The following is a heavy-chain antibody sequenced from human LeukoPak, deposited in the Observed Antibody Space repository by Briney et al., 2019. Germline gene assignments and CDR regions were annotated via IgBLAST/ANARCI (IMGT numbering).Heavy chain of an antibody. D-gene: IGHD6-19*01. J-gene: IGHJ4*02. Sequence: GASVKVSCKASGYTFTGYYMHWVRQAPGQGLEWMGWINPNSGGTNYAQKFQGRVTVTRDTSISTAYMELSRLRSDDTAVYYCARDWSSGWYAGRELVDYWGQGTLVTVSS. CDR3: ARDWSSGWYAGRELVDY. CDR2: INPNSGGT. CDR1: GYTFTGYY. V-gene: IGHV1-2*02.